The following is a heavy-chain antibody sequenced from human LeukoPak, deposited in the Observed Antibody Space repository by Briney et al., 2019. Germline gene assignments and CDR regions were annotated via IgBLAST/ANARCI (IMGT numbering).Heavy chain of an antibody. CDR3: TKDLLGQWPTVFDY. Sequence: GGSLRLSCAASGFTFTNYWMTWVRQAPGKGLEWVANIKQDGSEKYYMDSMKGRFTISRDNAKNSLYLQMNSLRAEDTAVYYCTKDLLGQWPTVFDYWGQGTLVTVSS. CDR1: GFTFTNYW. J-gene: IGHJ4*02. V-gene: IGHV3-7*01. CDR2: IKQDGSEK. D-gene: IGHD6-19*01.